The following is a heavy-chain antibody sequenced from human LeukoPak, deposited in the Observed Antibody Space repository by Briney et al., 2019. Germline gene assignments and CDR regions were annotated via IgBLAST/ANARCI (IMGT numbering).Heavy chain of an antibody. Sequence: GGSLRLSCAASGFTFDDYAMHWVRQAPGKGLEWVSGISWNSGSIGYADSVKGRFTISRDNAKNSLYLQMNSLRAEDTALYYCAIPLVVDAFDIWGQGTMVTVSS. V-gene: IGHV3-9*01. CDR2: ISWNSGSI. CDR3: AIPLVVDAFDI. J-gene: IGHJ3*02. CDR1: GFTFDDYA. D-gene: IGHD2-15*01.